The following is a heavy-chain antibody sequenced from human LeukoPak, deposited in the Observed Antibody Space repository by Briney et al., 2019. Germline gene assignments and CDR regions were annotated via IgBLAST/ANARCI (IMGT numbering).Heavy chain of an antibody. CDR2: ISGGGNTT. D-gene: IGHD2-2*01. CDR1: GFTFSSYE. J-gene: IGHJ5*02. V-gene: IGHV3-23*01. CDR3: AKDRVGCSTTNCQIPSSS. Sequence: GGSLRLSCAASGFTFSSYEMNWVRQAPGKGLEWVSTISGGGNTTYYADSVKGRFTISRDNSKNTLYLQMNTLRAEDTAVYYCAKDRVGCSTTNCQIPSSSWGQGTLVSVST.